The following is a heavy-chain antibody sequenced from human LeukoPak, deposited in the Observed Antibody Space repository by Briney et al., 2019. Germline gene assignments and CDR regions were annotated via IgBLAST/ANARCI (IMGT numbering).Heavy chain of an antibody. J-gene: IGHJ3*02. Sequence: GGSLRLSCAASGFTFSRYAMHWVRQAPGKGLEWVAVISYDGSNKYYADSVKGRFTISRDNSKNTLYLQMNSLRAEDTAVYYCATDYGGGLGAFDIWGQGTMVTVSS. V-gene: IGHV3-30-3*01. CDR1: GFTFSRYA. CDR3: ATDYGGGLGAFDI. CDR2: ISYDGSNK. D-gene: IGHD4-23*01.